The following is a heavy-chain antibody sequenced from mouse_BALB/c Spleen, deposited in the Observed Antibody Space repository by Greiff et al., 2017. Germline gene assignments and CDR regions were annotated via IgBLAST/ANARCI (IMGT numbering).Heavy chain of an antibody. V-gene: IGHV3-6*02. CDR1: GYSITSGYY. CDR3: ARDREGRGFAY. CDR2: ISYDGSN. J-gene: IGHJ3*01. D-gene: IGHD3-1*01. Sequence: SGPGLVKPSQSLSLTCSVTGYSITSGYYWNWIRQFPGNKLEWMGYISYDGSNNYNPSLKNRISITRDTSKNQFFLKLNSVTTEDTATYYCARDREGRGFAYWGQGTLVTVSA.